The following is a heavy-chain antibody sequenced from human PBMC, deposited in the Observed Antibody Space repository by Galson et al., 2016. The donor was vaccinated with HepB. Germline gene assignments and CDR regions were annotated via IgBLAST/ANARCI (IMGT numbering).Heavy chain of an antibody. CDR3: ARGLRESGFDY. V-gene: IGHV3-21*01. CDR2: ISVTSTHI. J-gene: IGHJ4*02. CDR1: GFIFSNYA. Sequence: SLRLSCAASGFIFSNYAMNWVRQAPGQGLVWVSSISVTSTHIFDADSVRGRFTISRDNAKNSLYLQMNSLGADDTAVYYCARGLRESGFDYWGQGVLVTVSP. D-gene: IGHD1-26*01.